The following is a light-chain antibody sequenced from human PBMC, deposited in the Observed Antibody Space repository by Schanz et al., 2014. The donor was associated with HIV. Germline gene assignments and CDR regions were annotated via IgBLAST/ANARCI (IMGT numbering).Light chain of an antibody. J-gene: IGLJ3*02. Sequence: QSALTQPASVSGSPGQSVTISCTGTSSDVGPLDYVSWYQHHPGKAPKLMIYDVSNRPSGVSNRFSGSKSGNTASLTISGLQAEDEADYYCSSYAGSNNLVFGGGTKLTVL. CDR2: DVS. CDR3: SSYAGSNNLV. CDR1: SSDVGPLDY. V-gene: IGLV2-14*03.